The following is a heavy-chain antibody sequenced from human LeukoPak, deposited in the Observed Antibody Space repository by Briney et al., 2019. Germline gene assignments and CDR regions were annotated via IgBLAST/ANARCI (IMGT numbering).Heavy chain of an antibody. V-gene: IGHV4-39*07. J-gene: IGHJ6*03. CDR2: ISYSGAT. CDR3: ARDGFYYHYYMDV. Sequence: SETLSLTCTLSGGTVTSRTYFWGWIRQPPGKGLEWIGSISYSGATYYNPSLKSRISMSVPTSKNQFSLKLSSVTAADTAVYYCARDGFYYHYYMDVWGEGTTVTVSS. D-gene: IGHD1-14*01. CDR1: GGTVTSRTYF.